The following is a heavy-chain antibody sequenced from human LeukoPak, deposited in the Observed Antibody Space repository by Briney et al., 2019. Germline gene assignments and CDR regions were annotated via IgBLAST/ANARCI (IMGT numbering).Heavy chain of an antibody. CDR2: IYYSGST. Sequence: SETLSLTCTVSGGSISSYYWSWIRQPPGKGLEWIGYIYYSGSTNYNPSLKSRVTISVDTSKNQFSLKLSSVTAADTAVYYCARGGYVDTAMVFSNPYYYYGMDVWGQGTTVTVSS. D-gene: IGHD5-18*01. CDR3: ARGGYVDTAMVFSNPYYYYGMDV. CDR1: GGSISSYY. J-gene: IGHJ6*02. V-gene: IGHV4-59*01.